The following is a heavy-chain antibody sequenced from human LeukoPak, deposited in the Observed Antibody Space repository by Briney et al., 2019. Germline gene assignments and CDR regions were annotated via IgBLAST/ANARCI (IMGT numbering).Heavy chain of an antibody. V-gene: IGHV3-21*01. CDR3: ARFGAKQRVGKIDY. CDR1: GFTFSSYS. D-gene: IGHD6-6*01. Sequence: GGSLRLSCAASGFTFSSYSMNWVRQAPGKGLEWVSSISSSSSYIYYADSVKGRFTISRDNAKNSLYLQMNSLRAEDTAVYYCARFGAKQRVGKIDYWGQGILVTVSS. CDR2: ISSSSSYI. J-gene: IGHJ4*02.